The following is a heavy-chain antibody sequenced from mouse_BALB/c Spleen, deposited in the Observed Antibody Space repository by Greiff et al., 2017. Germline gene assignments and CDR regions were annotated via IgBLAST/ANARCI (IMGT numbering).Heavy chain of an antibody. Sequence: DVKLVESGGGLVKPGGSLKLSCAASGFTFSSYTMSWVRQTPEKRLEWVATISSGGGNTYYPDSVKGRFTISRDNAKNNLYLQMSSLRSEDTALYYCARYYRYDDAMDYWGQGTSVTVSS. D-gene: IGHD2-14*01. V-gene: IGHV5-9*03. J-gene: IGHJ4*01. CDR3: ARYYRYDDAMDY. CDR2: ISSGGGNT. CDR1: GFTFSSYT.